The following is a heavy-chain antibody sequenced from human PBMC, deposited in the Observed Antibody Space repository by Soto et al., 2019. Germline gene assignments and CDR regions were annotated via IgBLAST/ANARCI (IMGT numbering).Heavy chain of an antibody. Sequence: QVQLVESGGGVVQPGRSLRLSCAASGFPFTSYGMHLVREGPDKRLEWVSIISYDGSDKYYADSVKGRFTISMDNSANTLDLQMNSLEPEDVAGYYCVGGQYYFDYRGQGTLDIVSS. CDR1: GFPFTSYG. CDR2: ISYDGSDK. V-gene: IGHV3-30*03. J-gene: IGHJ4*02. CDR3: VGGQYYFDY. D-gene: IGHD3-10*01.